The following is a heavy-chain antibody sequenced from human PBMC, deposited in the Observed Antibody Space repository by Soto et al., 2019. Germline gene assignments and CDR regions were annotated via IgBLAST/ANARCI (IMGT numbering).Heavy chain of an antibody. D-gene: IGHD3-22*01. J-gene: IGHJ4*02. V-gene: IGHV3-21*01. CDR1: GFTFSSYG. CDR2: ISNLSGYI. CDR3: ARDTYYHDSSGYTLFDY. Sequence: GSLRLSCAASGFTFSSYGMNWVRQAPGKGLEWVSSISNLSGYIFYADSVKGRFTVSRDNAKNSLYLQMDNLRAEDTAVYYCARDTYYHDSSGYTLFDYWGQGTLVTVSS.